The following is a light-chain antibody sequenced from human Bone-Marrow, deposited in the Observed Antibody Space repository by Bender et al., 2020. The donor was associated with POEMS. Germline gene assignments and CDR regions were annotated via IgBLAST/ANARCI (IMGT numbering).Light chain of an antibody. CDR2: SSN. CDR3: SAWDDSLNGWV. J-gene: IGLJ3*02. CDR1: SSNIGAGYV. Sequence: QSVLTQPPSVSGAPGQRVTISCTGNSSNIGAGYVVHWYQQLPGTAPKLLIFSSNQRPTGVPDRFSGSKSGTSASLAISGLQSEDEADYSCSAWDDSLNGWVFGGGTKLTVL. V-gene: IGLV1-50*01.